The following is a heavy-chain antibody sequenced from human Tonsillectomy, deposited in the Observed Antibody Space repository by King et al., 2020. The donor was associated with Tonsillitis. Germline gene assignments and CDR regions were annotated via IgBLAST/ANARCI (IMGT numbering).Heavy chain of an antibody. CDR3: AKDVSQYFQH. J-gene: IGHJ1*01. Sequence: VQLVESGGGVVQPGGSLRLFCAASEFTFSNYGMHWVRQAPGKGLEWVAFIRYDGSNKYYADSVKGRFTISRDNSKNTLYLQMNCLRAEDTAVYYCAKDVSQYFQHWGQGTLVTVSS. D-gene: IGHD5/OR15-5a*01. V-gene: IGHV3-30*02. CDR2: IRYDGSNK. CDR1: EFTFSNYG.